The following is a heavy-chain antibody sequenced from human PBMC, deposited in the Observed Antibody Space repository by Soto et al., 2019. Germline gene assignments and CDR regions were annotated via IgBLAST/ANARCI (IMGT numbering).Heavy chain of an antibody. V-gene: IGHV4-4*02. CDR1: GGSISSSHW. Sequence: QVHLQESGPGLVKPSGTLSLTCAVSGGSISSSHWWSWVRQPPGKGLEWIGEMYHSGSTNYNPSLKSRVTMSIDNSENQFSLKLSSVTAADTAVYYCARGALAGPYYFDYWGQGILVTVSS. CDR3: ARGALAGPYYFDY. D-gene: IGHD6-19*01. J-gene: IGHJ4*02. CDR2: MYHSGST.